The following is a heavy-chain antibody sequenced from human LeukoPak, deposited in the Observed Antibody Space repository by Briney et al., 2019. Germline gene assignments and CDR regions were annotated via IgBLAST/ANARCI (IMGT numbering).Heavy chain of an antibody. D-gene: IGHD1-1*01. CDR1: GGSISTSTSYY. CDR3: ARHRAAQLSKFDF. V-gene: IGHV4-39*01. J-gene: IGHJ4*02. CDR2: IYHNGET. Sequence: PSETLSLTCNVSGGSISTSTSYYWGWIRQPPGKGLDRIGSIYHNGETSYSPSLTGRLTISVDTSKNQFSLRLRSVTAADTAVYYCARHRAAQLSKFDFWGQGTLVTVSS.